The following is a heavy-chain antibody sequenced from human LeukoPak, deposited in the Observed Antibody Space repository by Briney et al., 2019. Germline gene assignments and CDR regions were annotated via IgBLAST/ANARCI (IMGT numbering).Heavy chain of an antibody. CDR3: ANGELYCSSTSCEGPFDY. Sequence: GGSLRLSCAASGYTFSSYATSWVSQAPGKGMEWVSAISGSGGRTYYADSVKGRFTISRENSKNKLYLQMNSLRAEDTAVYYCANGELYCSSTSCEGPFDYWGQGTLVTVSS. CDR2: ISGSGGRT. D-gene: IGHD2-2*01. V-gene: IGHV3-23*01. J-gene: IGHJ4*02. CDR1: GYTFSSYA.